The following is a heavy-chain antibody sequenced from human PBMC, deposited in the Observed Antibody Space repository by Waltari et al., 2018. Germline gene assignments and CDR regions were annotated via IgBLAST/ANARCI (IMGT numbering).Heavy chain of an antibody. D-gene: IGHD2-15*01. J-gene: IGHJ3*02. CDR3: QVVVAAADAFDI. CDR2: RNPNSGNT. Sequence: QVQLVQSGAEVKKPGASVKVSCKASGYTFTSYDINWVRQATGQGLEGMGWRNPNSGNTGYAQKFQGRVTITRNTSISTAYMELSSLRSEDTAVYYCQVVVAAADAFDILGQGTMVTVSS. CDR1: GYTFTSYD. V-gene: IGHV1-8*03.